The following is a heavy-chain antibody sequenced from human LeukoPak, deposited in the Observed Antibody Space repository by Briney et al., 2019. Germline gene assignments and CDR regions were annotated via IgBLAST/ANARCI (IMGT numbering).Heavy chain of an antibody. CDR2: IYYSGNT. J-gene: IGHJ4*02. D-gene: IGHD2-2*01. Sequence: SETLSLTCTVSGGSISSYYWSWIRQPPGKGLEWIGYIYYSGNTNYNPSLKSRVTISVDTSKNQFSLKLTSVTAADTAVYYCARAPLGYCSSTSCHPSFDYWGQGTLVTVSS. V-gene: IGHV4-59*01. CDR1: GGSISSYY. CDR3: ARAPLGYCSSTSCHPSFDY.